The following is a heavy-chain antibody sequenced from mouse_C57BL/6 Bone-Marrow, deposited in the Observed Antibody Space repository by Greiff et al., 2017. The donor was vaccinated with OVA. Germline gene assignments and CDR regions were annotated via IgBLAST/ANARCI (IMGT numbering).Heavy chain of an antibody. Sequence: EVKLVESGGGLVQPGGSLKLSCAASGFTFSDYGMAWVRQAPRKGPEWVAFISNLAYSIYYADTVTGRFTISRENAKNTLYLEMSSLRSEDTAMYYCARQGYDYSSWFAYWGQGTLVTVSA. CDR2: ISNLAYSI. V-gene: IGHV5-15*01. J-gene: IGHJ3*01. D-gene: IGHD2-4*01. CDR3: ARQGYDYSSWFAY. CDR1: GFTFSDYG.